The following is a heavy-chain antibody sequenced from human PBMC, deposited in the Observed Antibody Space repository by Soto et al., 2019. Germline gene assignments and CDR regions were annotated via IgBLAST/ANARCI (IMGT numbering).Heavy chain of an antibody. J-gene: IGHJ5*02. CDR3: ATGNWFDP. V-gene: IGHV4-39*01. CDR1: GGSISSRGYY. Sequence: QLQLQESGPGLVKPSETLSLTCTVSGGSISSRGYYWGWIRQPPGKGLEWIGPIYYSGSTYYNPSLKSRVTTSVDRPKNQFSLKLSSVTGADTAGYSCATGNWFDPWGQGPRVTVSS. CDR2: IYYSGST.